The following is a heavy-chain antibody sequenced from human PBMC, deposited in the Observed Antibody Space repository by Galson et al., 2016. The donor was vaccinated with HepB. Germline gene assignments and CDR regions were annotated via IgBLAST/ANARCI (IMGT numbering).Heavy chain of an antibody. CDR2: ISSSSSYI. D-gene: IGHD3-9*01. Sequence: SLRLSCAASGFTFSSYSMNWVRQAPGKGLEWVSSISSSSSYIYYADSVKGRFTISRDNAKNALYLQMNRLRAEDTAVYYCATYSILRYFDWLRSQGHERFDYWGQGTLVTVSS. V-gene: IGHV3-21*01. J-gene: IGHJ4*02. CDR3: ATYSILRYFDWLRSQGHERFDY. CDR1: GFTFSSYS.